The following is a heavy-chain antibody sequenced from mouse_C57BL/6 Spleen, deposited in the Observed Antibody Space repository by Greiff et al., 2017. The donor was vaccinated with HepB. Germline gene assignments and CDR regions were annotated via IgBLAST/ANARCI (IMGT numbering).Heavy chain of an antibody. CDR2: IRNKANGYTT. D-gene: IGHD1-1*01. CDR3: ARYMALRGYFDY. J-gene: IGHJ2*01. V-gene: IGHV7-3*01. Sequence: EVQGVESGGGLVQPGGSLSLSCAASGFTFTDYYMSWVRQPPGKALEWLGFIRNKANGYTTEYSASVKGRFTISRDNSQSILYLQMNALRAEDSATYYCARYMALRGYFDYWGQGTTLTVSS. CDR1: GFTFTDYY.